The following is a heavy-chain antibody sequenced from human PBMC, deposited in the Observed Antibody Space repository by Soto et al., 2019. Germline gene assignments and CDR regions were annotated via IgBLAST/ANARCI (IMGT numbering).Heavy chain of an antibody. CDR2: IYYSGST. J-gene: IGHJ1*01. D-gene: IGHD3-10*01. V-gene: IGHV4-39*01. CDR1: GGSISSSSYY. CDR3: ASTDYHRSRRSH. Sequence: SETLSLTCTVSGGSISSSSYYWGWIRQPPGKGLEWIGSIYYSGSTYYNPSLKSRVTISVDTSKNQFSLKLSSVTAADTAVYFFASTDYHRSRRSHCGQGTLVPGSS.